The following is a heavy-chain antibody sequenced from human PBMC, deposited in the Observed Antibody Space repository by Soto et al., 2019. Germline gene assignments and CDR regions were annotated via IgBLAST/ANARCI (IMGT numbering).Heavy chain of an antibody. Sequence: QVQLQESGPGLVKPSQALSLTCTVSGGSISSGGYYWSWVRQHPGKGLEWIAYMYYSGSTYYNPSLTSRVSVAVATSKNQFSLKLSSVTAADTAVYYCARFSGSYLRDWGQGTLVTVSS. V-gene: IGHV4-31*03. CDR2: MYYSGST. J-gene: IGHJ4*02. D-gene: IGHD1-26*01. CDR1: GGSISSGGYY. CDR3: ARFSGSYLRD.